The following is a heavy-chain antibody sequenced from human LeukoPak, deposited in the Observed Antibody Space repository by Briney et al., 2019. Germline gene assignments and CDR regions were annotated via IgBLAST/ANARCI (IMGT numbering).Heavy chain of an antibody. V-gene: IGHV1-18*01. CDR3: ARGGQLLTSDFDY. D-gene: IGHD4-23*01. CDR2: ISAYNGNT. J-gene: IGHJ4*02. CDR1: GGTFSSYA. Sequence: ASVKVSCKASGGTFSSYAISWVRQAPGQGLEWMGWISAYNGNTKNVQKFQGRVTMTTDTSTSIAYMELRSLRSDDTAVYYCARGGQLLTSDFDYWGQGTLVTVSS.